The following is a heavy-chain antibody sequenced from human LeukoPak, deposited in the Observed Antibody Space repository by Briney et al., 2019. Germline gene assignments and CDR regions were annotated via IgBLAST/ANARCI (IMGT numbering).Heavy chain of an antibody. D-gene: IGHD6-19*01. CDR1: GYTFTGYF. J-gene: IGHJ4*02. V-gene: IGHV1-2*02. CDR3: AKGQWLVPPPFDY. CDR2: INPNTGGT. Sequence: ASVKVSCKASGYTFTGYFLHWVRQAPGHGLEWMGWINPNTGGTNYAQKFQGRVTMTRATCISTAYMELSRLRSDDTAVYYCAKGQWLVPPPFDYWGQGTLVTVSS.